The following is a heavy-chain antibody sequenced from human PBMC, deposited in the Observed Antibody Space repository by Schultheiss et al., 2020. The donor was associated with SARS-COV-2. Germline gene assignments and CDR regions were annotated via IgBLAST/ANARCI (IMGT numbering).Heavy chain of an antibody. CDR1: GGSISSYC. D-gene: IGHD4-23*01. CDR3: ARRRSDGNWYLDT. CDR2: IYYSGST. J-gene: IGHJ4*02. V-gene: IGHV4-59*08. Sequence: SETLSLTCTVSGGSISSYCWNWIRQSPGKGLEWIGYIYYSGSTYYNPSLKSRVTISVDTSKNQFSLKLTSVTAADTAVYYCARRRSDGNWYLDTWGQGTLVTVSS.